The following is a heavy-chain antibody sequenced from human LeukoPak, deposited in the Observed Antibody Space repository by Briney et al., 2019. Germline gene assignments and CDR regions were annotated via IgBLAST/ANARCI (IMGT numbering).Heavy chain of an antibody. Sequence: GGSLRLSCAASRFTFGNFAMSWVRQAPGQGLEWISTVTDSGRSLFYADSVRGRFTISRDNSNNTLFLHLHSLRADDTAVYYCARVGRSGYTADYWGQGTLVTVSS. CDR3: ARVGRSGYTADY. J-gene: IGHJ4*02. V-gene: IGHV3-23*01. D-gene: IGHD3-22*01. CDR1: RFTFGNFA. CDR2: VTDSGRSL.